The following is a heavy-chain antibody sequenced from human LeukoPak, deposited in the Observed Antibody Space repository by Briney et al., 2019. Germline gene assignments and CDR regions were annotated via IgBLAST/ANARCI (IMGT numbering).Heavy chain of an antibody. D-gene: IGHD3-16*01. CDR2: ISYGGSNK. J-gene: IGHJ4*02. CDR1: GFTFSNYA. V-gene: IGHV3-30*01. Sequence: GGSLRLSCAASGFTFSNYAMHWVRQAPGKGLEWVAVISYGGSNKYYADSVKGRFTISRDNSKNTLYLQMNSLRAEDTAVYYCAGGGVMPDYWGQGTLVTVSS. CDR3: AGGGVMPDY.